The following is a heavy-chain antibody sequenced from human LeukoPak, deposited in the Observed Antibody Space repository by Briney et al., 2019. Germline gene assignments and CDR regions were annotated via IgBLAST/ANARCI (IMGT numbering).Heavy chain of an antibody. D-gene: IGHD3-3*01. CDR3: ARTQYDFWSGTYYFDY. CDR2: IYTSGST. V-gene: IGHV4-61*02. J-gene: IGHJ4*02. Sequence: SQTLSLTCTVSGGSISSGSYYWSWVRQPAGKGLEWIGRIYTSGSTNYNPSLKSRVTISVDTSKNQFSLKLSSVTAADTAVYYCARTQYDFWSGTYYFDYWGQGTLVTVSS. CDR1: GGSISSGSYY.